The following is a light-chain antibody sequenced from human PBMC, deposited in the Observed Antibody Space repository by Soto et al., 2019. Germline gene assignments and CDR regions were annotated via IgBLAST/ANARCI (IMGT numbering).Light chain of an antibody. CDR1: SSDIGGKND. J-gene: IGLJ1*01. CDR2: DVT. Sequence: QSVLTQPASVSGSPGQSITISCTGSSSDIGGKNDVSWYQQHPNKAPKLIIYDVTSRPSGVSNRFSGSKSGNTASLTISGLQAEDEADYYWNSYTKLFTVRAVFGTGTKVTVL. V-gene: IGLV2-14*01. CDR3: NSYTKLFTVRAV.